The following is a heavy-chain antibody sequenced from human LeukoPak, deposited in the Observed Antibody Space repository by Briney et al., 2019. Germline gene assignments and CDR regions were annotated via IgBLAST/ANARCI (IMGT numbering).Heavy chain of an antibody. J-gene: IGHJ4*02. CDR1: GFTVSSNY. Sequence: GGSLRLSCAASGFTVSSNYMSWVRQAPGKGLEWVSVIYSGGSTYCADSVKGRFTISRDNSKNTLYLQMNSLRAEDTAVYYCARAEFYGDYLSTYDYWGQGTLVTVSS. V-gene: IGHV3-53*01. CDR3: ARAEFYGDYLSTYDY. CDR2: IYSGGST. D-gene: IGHD4-17*01.